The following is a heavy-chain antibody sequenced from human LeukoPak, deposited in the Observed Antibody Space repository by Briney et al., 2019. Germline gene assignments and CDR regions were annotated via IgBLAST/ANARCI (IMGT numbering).Heavy chain of an antibody. CDR2: IYYTGAT. CDR1: GGSIRRGGYF. CDR3: ARGLKYDWLVGNNWFGP. D-gene: IGHD6-19*01. V-gene: IGHV4-31*03. J-gene: IGHJ5*02. Sequence: SQTLSLTCTVSGGSIRRGGYFWNWIRHHPGKGLEWIGNIYYTGATYDNPSLKGRVAMSVDAAKNQFSLNLTSVTAEDTAVYFCARGLKYDWLVGNNWFGPWGQGILVTVSS.